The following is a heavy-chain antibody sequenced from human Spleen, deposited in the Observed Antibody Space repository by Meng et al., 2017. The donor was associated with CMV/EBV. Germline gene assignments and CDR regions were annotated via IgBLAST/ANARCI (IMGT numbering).Heavy chain of an antibody. CDR1: GYTFSGYY. CDR2: INPNSGGT. D-gene: IGHD2/OR15-2a*01. Sequence: ASVKVSCKTSGYTFSGYYMYWVRQAPGQGLEWMGWINPNSGGTKYAQKFQGRVTMTRDTSISTAYMELSRLRSDDTAVYYCAKEDGLIVPFDYWGQGTLVTVSS. V-gene: IGHV1-2*02. J-gene: IGHJ4*02. CDR3: AKEDGLIVPFDY.